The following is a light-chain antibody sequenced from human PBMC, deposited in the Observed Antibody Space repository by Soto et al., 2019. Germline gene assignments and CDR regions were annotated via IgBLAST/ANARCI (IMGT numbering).Light chain of an antibody. CDR3: SSYTTSNTRQIV. Sequence: QSALTQPASVSGSPGQSITISCTGTSSDVGGYNYVSWYQHHPGKAPKLLIYDVSNRPSGVSNRFSGSKTDNTASLTISGLQPEDDADYYCSSYTTSNTRQIVFGTGTKLTLL. J-gene: IGLJ1*01. V-gene: IGLV2-14*03. CDR1: SSDVGGYNY. CDR2: DVS.